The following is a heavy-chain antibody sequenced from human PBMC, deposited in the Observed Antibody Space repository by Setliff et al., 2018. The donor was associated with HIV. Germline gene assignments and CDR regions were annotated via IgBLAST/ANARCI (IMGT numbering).Heavy chain of an antibody. CDR1: GFTFGDYA. V-gene: IGHV3-74*01. Sequence: GGSLRLSCTTSGFTFGDYAMSWVRQAPGKGLEWVSRIHYDGSTTNYADFVKGRFIISRDNAKNSLYLQMNSLRAEDTAVYYCARDFRIQLWLRSPFDYWGQGTLVTVSS. CDR3: ARDFRIQLWLRSPFDY. D-gene: IGHD5-18*01. CDR2: IHYDGSTT. J-gene: IGHJ4*02.